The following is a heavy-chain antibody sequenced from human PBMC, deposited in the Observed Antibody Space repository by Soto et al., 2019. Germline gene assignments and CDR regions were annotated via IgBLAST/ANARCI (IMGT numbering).Heavy chain of an antibody. D-gene: IGHD5-18*01. CDR1: GGSVSSNSAA. J-gene: IGHJ6*04. V-gene: IGHV6-1*01. Sequence: QTLSLTCAISGGSVSSNSAAWNWIRQSPSRGLEWLGRTYYRSKWYNDYAVSVKSRITINPDTSKNQFSLQLNSVTPEDTAVYYCATDEHPAMVTAYPSPSRPREAKDLYHGMAAWGKGTTVTVPS. CDR3: ATDEHPAMVTAYPSPSRPREAKDLYHGMAA. CDR2: TYYRSKWYN.